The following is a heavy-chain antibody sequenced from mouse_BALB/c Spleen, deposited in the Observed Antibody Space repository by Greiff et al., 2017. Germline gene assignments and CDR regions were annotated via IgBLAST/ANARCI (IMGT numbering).Heavy chain of an antibody. CDR2: IYPGNSDT. D-gene: IGHD4-1*01. V-gene: IGHV1-5*01. CDR3: TGWDGYWYFDV. CDR1: GYSFTSYW. Sequence: EVQLQQSGTVLARPGASVKMSCKASGYSFTSYWMHWVKQRPGQGLEWIGAIYPGNSDTSYNQKFKGKAKLTAVTSASTAYMELSSLTNEDSAVYYCTGWDGYWYFDVWGAGTTVTVSS. J-gene: IGHJ1*01.